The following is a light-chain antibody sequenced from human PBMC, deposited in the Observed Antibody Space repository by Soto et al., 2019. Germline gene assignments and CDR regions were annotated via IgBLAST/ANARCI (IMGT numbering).Light chain of an antibody. CDR2: DVS. CDR1: SSDIGDYNY. J-gene: IGLJ2*01. CDR3: SSYTSSNTVI. V-gene: IGLV2-14*03. Sequence: QSALTQPASVSGSPGRPITIPCTGTSSDIGDYNYVSWYQHHPGKAPKLMIYDVSNRPSGVSNRFSGSKSGNTASLTISGLQAEDEADYYCSSYTSSNTVIFGGGTNLTVL.